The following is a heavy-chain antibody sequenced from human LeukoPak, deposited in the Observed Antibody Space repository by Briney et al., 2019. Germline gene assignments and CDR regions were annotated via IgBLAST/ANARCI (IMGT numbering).Heavy chain of an antibody. CDR1: GFSFSDSA. CDR2: IRNKANSYAT. J-gene: IGHJ4*02. Sequence: PGGSLKLSCATSGFSFSDSAMHWVRQASGKGLEWDGRIRNKANSYATSYGASVKGRFTISRDDSKNTAYLQMNSLKTEDTAVYYCTRRYTAMVPFDYWGQGTLVTVSS. CDR3: TRRYTAMVPFDY. D-gene: IGHD5-18*01. V-gene: IGHV3-73*01.